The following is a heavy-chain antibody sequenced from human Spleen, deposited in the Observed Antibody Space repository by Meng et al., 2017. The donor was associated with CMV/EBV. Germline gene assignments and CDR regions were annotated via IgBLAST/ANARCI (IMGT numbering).Heavy chain of an antibody. V-gene: IGHV1-69*05. CDR1: WGTGRSTA. CDR3: VKEDGFAN. J-gene: IGHJ4*02. CDR2: IIPIFDTA. Sequence: VKVACRASWGTGRSTAISWVRQAAGQGLEWMGAIIPIFDTADYAQKFQGRVTITTDKSTSTAYMELRSLAPDDTAIYYCVKEDGFANWGQGTLVTVSS.